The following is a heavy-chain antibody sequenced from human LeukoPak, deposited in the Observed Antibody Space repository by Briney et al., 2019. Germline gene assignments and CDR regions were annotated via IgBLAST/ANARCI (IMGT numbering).Heavy chain of an antibody. CDR3: ARLGSGSYLQSSYYYYYYMDV. CDR1: GGSITSSSYY. D-gene: IGHD1-26*01. V-gene: IGHV4-39*01. Sequence: SETLSLTCTVSGGSITSSSYYWGWIRQPPGKGLEWIGCIDYSGSTYYNPSLKSRVTIYADTSKNQFSLKLTSVAAADTGMYFCARLGSGSYLQSSYYYYYYMDVWGKGTTVTISS. CDR2: IDYSGST. J-gene: IGHJ6*03.